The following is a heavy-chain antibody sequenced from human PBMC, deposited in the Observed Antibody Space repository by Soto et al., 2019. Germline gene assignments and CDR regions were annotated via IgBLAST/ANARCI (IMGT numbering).Heavy chain of an antibody. CDR1: GGSIRSRSYY. CDR2: MYYSGAT. V-gene: IGHV4-39*01. CDR3: ARHGACNETTCFMGTMGRFDP. J-gene: IGHJ5*02. Sequence: SETLSLTCTVSGGSIRSRSYYWGWIRQSPGKGLEWIGSMYYSGATHYHASLKSRVTISVDKSKNQFSLKLSSVTVADTAVYYCARHGACNETTCFMGTMGRFDPWGQGTRVTVSS. D-gene: IGHD2-2*01.